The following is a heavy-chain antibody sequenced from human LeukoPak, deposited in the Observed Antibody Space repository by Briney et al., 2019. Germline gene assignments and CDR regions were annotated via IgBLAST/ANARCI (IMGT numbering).Heavy chain of an antibody. D-gene: IGHD3-22*01. CDR1: GFTFSSYA. CDR2: ISGSGGST. V-gene: IGHV3-23*01. J-gene: IGHJ4*02. CDR3: ARATYYYDSSGYYAPALYFDY. Sequence: GGSLRLSCAASGFTFSSYAMSWVRQAPGKGLEWVSAISGSGGSTYYADSVKGRFTISRDNAKNSLYLQMNSLRAEDTAVYYCARATYYYDSSGYYAPALYFDYWGQGTLVTVSS.